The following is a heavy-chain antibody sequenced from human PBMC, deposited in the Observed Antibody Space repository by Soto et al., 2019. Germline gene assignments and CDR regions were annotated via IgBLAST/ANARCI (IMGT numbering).Heavy chain of an antibody. CDR3: VGGQYYFDY. Sequence: QVQLVESGGGVVQPGRSLRLSCAAPGFPFTTNGMHWVREGPGKGLEWVAVISYDGSNKYYADSVKGRFTISRDNSKNTLYLQMNSLRPEDTALYYCVGGQYYFDYRGQGTLVTVSS. CDR1: GFPFTTNG. V-gene: IGHV3-30*03. J-gene: IGHJ4*02. D-gene: IGHD3-10*01. CDR2: ISYDGSNK.